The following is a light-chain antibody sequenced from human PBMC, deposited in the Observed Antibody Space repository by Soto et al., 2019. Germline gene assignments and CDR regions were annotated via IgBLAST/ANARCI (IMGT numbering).Light chain of an antibody. CDR1: QTISNW. V-gene: IGKV1-5*01. CDR2: DAS. Sequence: DIQMTQSPSTLSASLGDRVTITCRASQTISNWLAWYQQKPGKAPKLLIYDASTLESGVPSRFRGSGSGTEFTLTISTLQPDDFESYYCQQYNTYTWTFGQGTKVDIK. CDR3: QQYNTYTWT. J-gene: IGKJ1*01.